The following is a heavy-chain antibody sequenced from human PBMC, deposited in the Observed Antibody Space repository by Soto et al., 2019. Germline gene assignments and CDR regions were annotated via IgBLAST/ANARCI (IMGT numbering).Heavy chain of an antibody. Sequence: QVQLQESGPGLVKPSGTLSLTCVVSGDSISSSSWWSWVRQPPGKGLEWIGDIYDNGSTNYNPSLKSRVTTSVDKSKNQFFLKLRYVTDADTAMYYCASYDYRNYLYDYKDGMDVWGQGTTVTVSS. CDR3: ASYDYRNYLYDYKDGMDV. CDR1: GDSISSSSW. V-gene: IGHV4-4*02. D-gene: IGHD4-4*01. CDR2: IYDNGST. J-gene: IGHJ6*02.